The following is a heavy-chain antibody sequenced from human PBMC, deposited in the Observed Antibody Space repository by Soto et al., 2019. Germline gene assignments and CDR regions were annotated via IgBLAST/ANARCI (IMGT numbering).Heavy chain of an antibody. CDR1: GYSFSYYG. CDR3: ARDRLRGDDNRGLYS. J-gene: IGHJ5*02. D-gene: IGHD3-22*01. V-gene: IGHV1-18*04. CDR2: VNPANGNR. Sequence: QVQLVQSGSELRKPGASVKVLCEASGYSFSYYGIHWVRQAPGKGLEWMGWVNPANGNRKYAQKVDDRVTMSIDTSTNTVSFELRRLKFAATATKYCARDRLRGDDNRGLYSWGQGTVVTCSS.